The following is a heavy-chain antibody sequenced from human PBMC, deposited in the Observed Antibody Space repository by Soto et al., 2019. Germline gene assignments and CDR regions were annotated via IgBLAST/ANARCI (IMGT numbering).Heavy chain of an antibody. D-gene: IGHD3-9*01. CDR2: IGSGGDT. CDR1: GFTLSSYD. J-gene: IGHJ6*02. Sequence: EVQLVESGGGLVQPGGSLRLSCAASGFTLSSYDIHWVRQATGEGLAWVSGIGSGGDTHYEDSVKGRFIISREDGKNSLYLQMNNLRGGDTAVYYCTRKTPPTGMEVWGQGATVTVSS. CDR3: TRKTPPTGMEV. V-gene: IGHV3-13*01.